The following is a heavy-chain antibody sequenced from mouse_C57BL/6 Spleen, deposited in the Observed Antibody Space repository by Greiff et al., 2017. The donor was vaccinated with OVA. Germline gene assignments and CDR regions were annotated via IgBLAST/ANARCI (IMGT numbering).Heavy chain of an antibody. CDR3: AIRDTTVGLDD. D-gene: IGHD1-1*01. V-gene: IGHV1-64*01. Sequence: VQLQQPGAELVKPGASVKLSCKASGYTFTSYWMHWVKQRPGQGLEWIGMIHTNSGSTNYNEKFKSKATLTVDKSSSTAYMQLSSLTSEDFAVYDWAIRDTTVGLDDWGQGTTLTVSS. CDR1: GYTFTSYW. J-gene: IGHJ2*01. CDR2: IHTNSGST.